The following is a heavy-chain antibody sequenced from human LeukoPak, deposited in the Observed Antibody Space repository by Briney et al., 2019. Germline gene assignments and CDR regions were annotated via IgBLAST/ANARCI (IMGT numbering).Heavy chain of an antibody. CDR3: ARHGGGGWFGELWTWDYYYGMDV. D-gene: IGHD3-10*01. Sequence: PSETLSLTCAVYGGSFSGYYWSWIRQPPGKGLEWIGEINHSGSTNYNPSLKSRVTISVDTSKNQFSLKLSSVTAADTAVYYCARHGGGGWFGELWTWDYYYGMDVWGQGTTVTVSS. CDR2: INHSGST. J-gene: IGHJ6*02. CDR1: GGSFSGYY. V-gene: IGHV4-34*01.